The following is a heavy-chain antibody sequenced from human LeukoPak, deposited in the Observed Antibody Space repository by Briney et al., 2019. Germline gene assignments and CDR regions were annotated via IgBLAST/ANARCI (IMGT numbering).Heavy chain of an antibody. J-gene: IGHJ4*02. CDR2: IYYSGST. CDR3: ARRTDTAMVMDY. V-gene: IGHV4-59*08. CDR1: GGSISSYY. Sequence: SETLSLTCTVSGGSISSYYWSWIRQPPGKGLEWIGYIYYSGSTNYNPSLKSRVTISVDTSKNQFSLKLSSVTAADTAVYYCARRTDTAMVMDYWGQGTLVTVSS. D-gene: IGHD5-18*01.